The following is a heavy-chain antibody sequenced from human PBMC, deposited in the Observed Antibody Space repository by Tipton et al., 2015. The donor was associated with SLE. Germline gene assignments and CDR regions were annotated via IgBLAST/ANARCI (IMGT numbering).Heavy chain of an antibody. CDR2: IYPGDSDT. J-gene: IGHJ3*02. Sequence: VQLVQSGAELKKPGESLKISCESFESTFASYWIAWVRQMPGKGLEWMGIIYPGDSDTRYGPSFQGLVTISAGKSINTAYVQWTSLKASDSAIYYCARRALNSHGFDIWGQGTMVTVSS. D-gene: IGHD2-21*01. V-gene: IGHV5-51*03. CDR1: ESTFASYW. CDR3: ARRALNSHGFDI.